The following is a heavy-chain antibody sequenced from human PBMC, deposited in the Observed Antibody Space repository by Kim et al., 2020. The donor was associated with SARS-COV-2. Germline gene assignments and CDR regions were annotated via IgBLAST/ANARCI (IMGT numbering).Heavy chain of an antibody. Sequence: SETLSLTCTVSGGSISSSSYYWGWIRQPPGKGLEWIGSIYYSGSTYYNPSLKSRVTISVDTSKNQLSLKLSSLTAADTAVYYCARQTLGGATWVYWAQGT. J-gene: IGHJ4*02. V-gene: IGHV4-39*01. CDR3: ARQTLGGATWVY. CDR1: GGSISSSSYY. D-gene: IGHD1-26*01. CDR2: IYYSGST.